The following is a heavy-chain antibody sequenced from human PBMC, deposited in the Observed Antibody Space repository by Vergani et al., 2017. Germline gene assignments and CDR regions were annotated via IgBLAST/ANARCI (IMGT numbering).Heavy chain of an antibody. CDR1: GYTFTGYY. CDR3: ARTARKQCLAATIDY. CDR2: IIPIFGTA. J-gene: IGHJ4*02. V-gene: IGHV1-69*01. Sequence: QVQLVQSGAEVKKPGASVTVSCKASGYTFTGYYMHWVRPAPGQGLEWMGGIIPIFGTANYAQKFQGRVTITADESTSTAYMELSSLRSEDTAVYYGARTARKQCLAATIDYWGQGRLVTVSS. D-gene: IGHD5/OR15-5a*01.